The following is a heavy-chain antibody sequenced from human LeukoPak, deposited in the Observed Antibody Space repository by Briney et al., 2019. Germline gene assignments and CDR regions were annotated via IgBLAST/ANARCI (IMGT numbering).Heavy chain of an antibody. CDR1: GYIFPSYW. CDR3: ASQKTVWSRNY. CDR2: IYPGDSDT. Sequence: GESLKISCKGSGYIFPSYWIAWVRQMPGKGREWMGIIYPGDSDTRYSPSFQGQVTISADKSISTAYLQWSSLKTSDTAMYYCASQKTVWSRNYWGQGTLVTVSS. V-gene: IGHV5-51*01. D-gene: IGHD1-1*01. J-gene: IGHJ4*02.